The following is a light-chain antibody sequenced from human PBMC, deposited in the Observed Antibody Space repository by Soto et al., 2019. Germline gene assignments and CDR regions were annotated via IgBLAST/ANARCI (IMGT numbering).Light chain of an antibody. V-gene: IGLV2-8*01. J-gene: IGLJ2*01. CDR3: SSYAGSNSYVV. CDR1: SSDVGGYNY. CDR2: EVS. Sequence: QSALTQPPSASGSPGQSVTISCTGTSSDVGGYNYVSWYPQHPGKAPKLMIYEVSKRPSGVPDRFSGSKSGNTASLTVSGLQAEDEADYYCSSYAGSNSYVVFGGGTKLTVL.